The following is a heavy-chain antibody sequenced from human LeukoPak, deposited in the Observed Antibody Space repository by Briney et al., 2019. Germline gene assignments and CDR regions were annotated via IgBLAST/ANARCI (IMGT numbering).Heavy chain of an antibody. Sequence: GGSLKISFKGSGYSFTNYWIGWVRQMPGKGLEWMGIIYPGDSDTRYSPSFQDQVTISADKSISTAYLQWSSLKASDTAMYYCARYYYGSGRGANWFDPWGQGTLVTVSS. CDR1: GYSFTNYW. D-gene: IGHD3-10*01. CDR3: ARYYYGSGRGANWFDP. CDR2: IYPGDSDT. V-gene: IGHV5-51*01. J-gene: IGHJ5*02.